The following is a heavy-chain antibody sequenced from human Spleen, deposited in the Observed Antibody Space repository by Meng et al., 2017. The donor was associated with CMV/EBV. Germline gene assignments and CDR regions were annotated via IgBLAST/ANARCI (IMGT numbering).Heavy chain of an antibody. J-gene: IGHJ4*02. CDR1: GFTFSDYY. D-gene: IGHD3-10*01. CDR2: ISSSGTNV. V-gene: IGHV3-11*04. Sequence: GESLKISCAASGFTFSDYYMTWIRQAPGKGLEWVSYISSSGTNVYYADSVKGRLIMSRDNSKNTVYLQMNSLRGEDTAVYYCAKDQGYGSGTYNYFDYWGQGTLVTVSS. CDR3: AKDQGYGSGTYNYFDY.